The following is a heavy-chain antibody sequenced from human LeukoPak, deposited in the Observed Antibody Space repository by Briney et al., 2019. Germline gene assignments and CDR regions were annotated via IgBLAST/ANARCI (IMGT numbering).Heavy chain of an antibody. J-gene: IGHJ4*02. CDR3: ARGDTAMVRPYYFDY. V-gene: IGHV3-21*01. CDR2: ISSSSSYI. D-gene: IGHD5-18*01. Sequence: GGSLRLSCAASGFTFSSYSMSWVRQAPGKGLEWVSSISSSSSYIYYADSVKGRFTISRDNAKNSLYLQMNSLRAEDTAVYYCARGDTAMVRPYYFDYWGQGTVVTVSS. CDR1: GFTFSSYS.